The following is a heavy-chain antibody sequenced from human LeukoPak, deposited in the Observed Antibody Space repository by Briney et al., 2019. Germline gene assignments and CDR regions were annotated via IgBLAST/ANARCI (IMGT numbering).Heavy chain of an antibody. Sequence: GGSLRLSCAASGFTFSSHWMSWVRQAPGKGLEWVANINQDGSEKYYVDSVMGRFTVSRDNAKNSLYLQINSLRAEDTAVYFCARDSEHSSSFALDIWGHGTMVTVSS. V-gene: IGHV3-7*01. CDR2: INQDGSEK. CDR3: ARDSEHSSSFALDI. D-gene: IGHD6-13*01. CDR1: GFTFSSHW. J-gene: IGHJ3*02.